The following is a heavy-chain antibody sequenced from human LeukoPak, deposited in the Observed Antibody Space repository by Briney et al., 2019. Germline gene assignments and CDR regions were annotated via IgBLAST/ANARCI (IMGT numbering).Heavy chain of an antibody. D-gene: IGHD3-10*01. J-gene: IGHJ6*03. CDR1: GGSISSYY. CDR2: IYYSGST. V-gene: IGHV4-59*08. CDR3: ARPAMVRGVLYYMDV. Sequence: SETLSLTCTVSGGSISSYYWSWIRQPPGKGLEWIWYIYYSGSTNYNPALMSRVTMSVDASKNQFSLKLSSVTAADTAVYYCARPAMVRGVLYYMDVWSKGTTVTVYS.